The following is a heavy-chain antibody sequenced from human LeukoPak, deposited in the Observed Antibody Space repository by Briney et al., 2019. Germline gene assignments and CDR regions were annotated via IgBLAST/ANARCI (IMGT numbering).Heavy chain of an antibody. CDR2: IKSKTDGGTI. D-gene: IGHD1-1*01. J-gene: IGHJ4*02. Sequence: GGSLRLSCAASGFTFSNAWMSWVRQAPGKGLEWVGRIKSKTDGGTIDYAAPVKGRFTISRDDSKNTLYLQMNSPKTEDTAVYYCTTDRRDWNPRDWGQGTLVTVSS. V-gene: IGHV3-15*01. CDR3: TTDRRDWNPRD. CDR1: GFTFSNAW.